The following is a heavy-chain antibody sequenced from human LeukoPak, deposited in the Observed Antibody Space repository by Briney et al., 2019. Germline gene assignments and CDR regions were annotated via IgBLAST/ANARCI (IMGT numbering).Heavy chain of an antibody. Sequence: PSETLSLTCAVYGGSFSGYYWSWIRQPPGKGLEWIGEINHSGSTNYNPSLKSRVTISVDTSKNQFSLKLSSVTAADTAVYYCASRGYESISNDYWGQGTLVTVSS. CDR2: INHSGST. V-gene: IGHV4-34*01. J-gene: IGHJ4*02. CDR3: ASRGYESISNDY. D-gene: IGHD5-12*01. CDR1: GGSFSGYY.